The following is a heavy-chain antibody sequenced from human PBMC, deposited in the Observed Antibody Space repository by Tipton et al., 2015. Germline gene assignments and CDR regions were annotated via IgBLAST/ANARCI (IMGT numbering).Heavy chain of an antibody. CDR1: GDSISSINW. V-gene: IGHV4-4*02. CDR2: IYYSGNT. Sequence: TLSLTCAVSGDSISSINWWSWIRQPPGKGLEYIGSIYYSGNTYYNPSLKSRVTISVDTSKNQFSLRLSSVTAADTAVYYCARNGASTDAFDIWGQGTMVTVSS. D-gene: IGHD2-8*01. CDR3: ARNGASTDAFDI. J-gene: IGHJ3*02.